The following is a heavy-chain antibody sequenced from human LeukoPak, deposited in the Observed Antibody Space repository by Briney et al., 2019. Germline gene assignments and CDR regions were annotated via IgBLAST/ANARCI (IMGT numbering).Heavy chain of an antibody. CDR2: IYYSGST. CDR3: AREVVPAATSNTNSWFDP. J-gene: IGHJ5*02. Sequence: SETLSLTCTVSGGSLSSYYWSWIRQPPGKGLEWIGYIYYSGSTNYNPFLKSRVTISVDTSKNQFSLKLSSVTAADTAVYYCAREVVPAATSNTNSWFDPWGQGTLVTVSS. V-gene: IGHV4-59*01. CDR1: GGSLSSYY. D-gene: IGHD2-2*01.